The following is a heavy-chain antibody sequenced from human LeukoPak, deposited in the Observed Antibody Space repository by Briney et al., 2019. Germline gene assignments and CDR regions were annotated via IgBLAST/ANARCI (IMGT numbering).Heavy chain of an antibody. CDR2: IYYSGST. CDR3: ARGTTSTYYDFWSGYYLGYFDY. V-gene: IGHV4-59*01. Sequence: SETLSHTCTVSGGSISSYYWSWIRQPPGKGLEWIGYIYYSGSTNYNPSLKSRVTISVDTSKNQFSLKLSSVTAADTAVYYCARGTTSTYYDFWSGYYLGYFDYWGQGTLVTVSS. J-gene: IGHJ4*02. CDR1: GGSISSYY. D-gene: IGHD3-3*01.